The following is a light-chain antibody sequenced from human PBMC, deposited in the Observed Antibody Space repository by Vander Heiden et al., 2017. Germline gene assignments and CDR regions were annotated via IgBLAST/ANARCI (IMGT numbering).Light chain of an antibody. V-gene: IGKV3-11*01. Sequence: DIVLTQSPATLSLSPGERATLSCRASQSVNSYLAWYQQKPGQAPRLLIYGASNRATGIPARFSGSGSGTDFTLSISSLEPEDFAVYYCQQHSGWPRTFGGGTKLEIK. CDR1: QSVNSY. J-gene: IGKJ4*01. CDR2: GAS. CDR3: QQHSGWPRT.